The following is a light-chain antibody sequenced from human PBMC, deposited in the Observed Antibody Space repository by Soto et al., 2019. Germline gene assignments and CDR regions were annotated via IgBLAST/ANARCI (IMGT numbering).Light chain of an antibody. CDR3: SSYTSSSIDDV. V-gene: IGLV2-14*01. Sequence: HSALTQPASVSGSPGQSITISCTGTSSDVGGYNYVSWYQQHPGKAPKLMIYEVSNRPSGVSNRFSGSKSGNTASLTISGLQAEDEADYYCSSYTSSSIDDVFGTGTKLTVL. CDR1: SSDVGGYNY. J-gene: IGLJ1*01. CDR2: EVS.